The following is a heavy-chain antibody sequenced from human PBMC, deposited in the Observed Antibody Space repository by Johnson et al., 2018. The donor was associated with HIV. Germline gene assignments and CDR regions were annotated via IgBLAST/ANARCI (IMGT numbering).Heavy chain of an antibody. CDR3: AKEGSRGTVTQAPDAFDI. D-gene: IGHD4-17*01. V-gene: IGHV3-30*02. CDR1: GFIFSSYG. Sequence: VQLVESGGGVVQPGGSLRLSCAASGFIFSSYGMHWVRQAPGKGLEWVAFIWYDGSRKYYADSVKGRFTISRVNSKNMLYLQMNSLRVEDTAVYYCAKEGSRGTVTQAPDAFDIWGQGTVVTVSS. CDR2: IWYDGSRK. J-gene: IGHJ3*02.